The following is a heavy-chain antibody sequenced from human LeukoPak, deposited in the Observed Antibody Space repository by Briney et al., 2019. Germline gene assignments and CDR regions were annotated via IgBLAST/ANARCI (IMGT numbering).Heavy chain of an antibody. J-gene: IGHJ3*02. V-gene: IGHV1-69*05. CDR3: ARLGIAYYYDSSGINNAFDI. CDR2: IIPIFGTA. Sequence: SVKVSCKASGGTFSSYAISWVRQAPGQGLEWMGRIIPIFGTANYAQKFQGRVTITTDESTSTAYMELSSLRSEDTAVYYCARLGIAYYYDSSGINNAFDIWGQGTMVTVSS. D-gene: IGHD3-22*01. CDR1: GGTFSSYA.